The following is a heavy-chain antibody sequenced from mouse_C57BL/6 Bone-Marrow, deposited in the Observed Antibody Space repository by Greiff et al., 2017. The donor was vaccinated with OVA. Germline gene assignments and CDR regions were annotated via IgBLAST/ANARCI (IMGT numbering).Heavy chain of an antibody. CDR3: TRADGNYLYYAMDY. CDR1: GFTFSSYA. CDR2: ISSGGDYI. V-gene: IGHV5-9-1*02. D-gene: IGHD2-1*01. Sequence: EVKLVESGEGLVKPGGSLKLSCAASGFTFSSYAMSWVRQTPEKRLEWVAYISSGGDYIYYADTVKGRFTISRDNARNTLYLQMSSLKSKDTAMYYCTRADGNYLYYAMDYWGQGTSVTVSS. J-gene: IGHJ4*01.